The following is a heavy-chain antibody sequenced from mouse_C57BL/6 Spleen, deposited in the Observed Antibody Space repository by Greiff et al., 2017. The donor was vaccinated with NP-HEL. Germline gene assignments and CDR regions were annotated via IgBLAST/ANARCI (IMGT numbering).Heavy chain of an antibody. V-gene: IGHV5-17*01. CDR3: ARPGDGYYKGYYFDY. Sequence: EVKLVESGGGLVKPGGSLKLSCAASGFTFSDYGMHWVRQAPEKGLEWVAYISSGSSTIYYADTVKGRFTISRDNAKNTLFLQMTSLRSEDTAMYYCARPGDGYYKGYYFDYGGQGTTLTVSS. J-gene: IGHJ2*01. D-gene: IGHD2-3*01. CDR1: GFTFSDYG. CDR2: ISSGSSTI.